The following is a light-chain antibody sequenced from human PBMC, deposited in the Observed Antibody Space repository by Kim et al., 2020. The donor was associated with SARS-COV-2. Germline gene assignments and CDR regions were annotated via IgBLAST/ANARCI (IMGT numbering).Light chain of an antibody. CDR1: QSIHIS. J-gene: IGKJ1*01. CDR3: QQYDTYPWS. CDR2: KAS. Sequence: ASVGDRVTITCRASQSIHISLAWYQQKPGKAPKLLIYKASSLQSGVPSRFSGSESGTEFTLTISSLQPDDFATYYCQQYDTYPWSFGQGTKVDIK. V-gene: IGKV1-5*03.